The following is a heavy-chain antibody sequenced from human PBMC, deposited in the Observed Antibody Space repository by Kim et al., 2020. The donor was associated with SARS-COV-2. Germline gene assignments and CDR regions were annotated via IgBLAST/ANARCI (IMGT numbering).Heavy chain of an antibody. CDR1: GFTFSNAW. Sequence: GGSLRLSCAASGFTFSNAWMSWVRQAPGKGLEWVGRIKSKTDGGTTDYAAPVKGRFTISRDDSKNTLYLQMNSLKTEDTAVYYCTTGRGKYYDSSGYYGFDYWGQGTLVTVSS. V-gene: IGHV3-15*01. D-gene: IGHD3-22*01. CDR2: IKSKTDGGTT. CDR3: TTGRGKYYDSSGYYGFDY. J-gene: IGHJ4*02.